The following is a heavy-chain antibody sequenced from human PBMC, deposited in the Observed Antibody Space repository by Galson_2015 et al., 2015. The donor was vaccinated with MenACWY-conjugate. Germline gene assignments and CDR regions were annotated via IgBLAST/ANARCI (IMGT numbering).Heavy chain of an antibody. CDR2: ISPGDSNT. CDR1: GYYFTRYW. V-gene: IGHV5-51*01. Sequence: QSGAEVKQPGESLKISCKGSGYYFTRYWIARVRQIPGKGLEWMGLISPGDSNTRYSPSFQGQVTISADKSISTAYLQWSSLKASDTAMYYCARHPPGGRGMDVWGQGTTVTVSS. CDR3: ARHPPGGRGMDV. J-gene: IGHJ6*02. D-gene: IGHD1-26*01.